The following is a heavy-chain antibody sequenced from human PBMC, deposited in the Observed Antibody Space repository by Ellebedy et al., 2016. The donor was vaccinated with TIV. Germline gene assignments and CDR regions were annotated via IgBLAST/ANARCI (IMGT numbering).Heavy chain of an antibody. CDR1: QFTFGRFG. J-gene: IGHJ4*02. Sequence: GGSLRLSXATSQFTFGRFGMHWVRQAPGKGLGWVAVISFDGSNKYYADSVKGRFTISRDNSKEILYLQMDNLRPEDTAVYFCARDSFDGNINEGPSDDWGQGTLVTVSS. D-gene: IGHD5-24*01. CDR2: ISFDGSNK. CDR3: ARDSFDGNINEGPSDD. V-gene: IGHV3-30*03.